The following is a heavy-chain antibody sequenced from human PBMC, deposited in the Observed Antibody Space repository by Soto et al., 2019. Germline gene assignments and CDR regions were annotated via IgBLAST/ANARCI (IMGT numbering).Heavy chain of an antibody. CDR3: ARGAPAAIRPQGEY. CDR2: IIDSGST. Sequence: TSETLSLTCAVYGGSFNGYYWTWIRQPPGKGLQWIGEIIDSGSTKYNPSLKSRVTISVDRSKNQFSLKLSSVTAADTAVYYCARGAPAAIRPQGEYWSQGTLVTVSS. V-gene: IGHV4-34*01. D-gene: IGHD2-2*01. J-gene: IGHJ4*02. CDR1: GGSFNGYY.